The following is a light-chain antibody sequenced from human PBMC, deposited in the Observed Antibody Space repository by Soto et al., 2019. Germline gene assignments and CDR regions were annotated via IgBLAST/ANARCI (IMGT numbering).Light chain of an antibody. CDR1: QSVLYNSNNKNY. Sequence: DLVLTPSPYSLAVSLGERATINCKSSQSVLYNSNNKNYLAWYQQKAGQPPKFLIYWASTRESGVPDRFSGSGSGTDFTLTISSLQAEDVAVYYCQQYYSTPWTFGQGTKVDIK. J-gene: IGKJ1*01. V-gene: IGKV4-1*01. CDR3: QQYYSTPWT. CDR2: WAS.